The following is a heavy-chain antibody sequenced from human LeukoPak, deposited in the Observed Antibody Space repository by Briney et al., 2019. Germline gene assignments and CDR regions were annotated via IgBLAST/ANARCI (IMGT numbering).Heavy chain of an antibody. Sequence: SETLSLTCAVYGGSFSGYYWSWIRQPPGKGLEWIGEINHSGSTNYNPSLKSRVTISVDTSKNQFSLKLSSVTAADTAVYYCARVPAGTGPFDCWGQGTLVTVSS. CDR3: ARVPAGTGPFDC. V-gene: IGHV4-34*01. J-gene: IGHJ4*02. CDR1: GGSFSGYY. CDR2: INHSGST. D-gene: IGHD6-19*01.